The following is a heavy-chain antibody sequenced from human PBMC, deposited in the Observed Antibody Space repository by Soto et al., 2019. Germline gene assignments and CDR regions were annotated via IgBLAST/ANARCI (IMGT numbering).Heavy chain of an antibody. J-gene: IGHJ4*02. CDR3: ARTQPRVRGVKPFDY. D-gene: IGHD3-10*01. CDR2: IYWDDDK. V-gene: IGHV2-5*02. CDR1: GFSLSTSGVG. Sequence: QITLKESGPTLVKPTQTLTLTCTFSGFSLSTSGVGVGWIRQPPGKALEWLALIYWDDDKRYSPSLKSRLTIXXHXTXXHVVLTMTNMDPVQTATYYCARTQPRVRGVKPFDYWGQGTLVTVSS.